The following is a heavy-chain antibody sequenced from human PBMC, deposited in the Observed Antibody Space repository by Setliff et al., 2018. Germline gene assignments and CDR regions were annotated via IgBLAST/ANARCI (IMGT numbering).Heavy chain of an antibody. J-gene: IGHJ6*02. D-gene: IGHD3-16*01. CDR1: GGSISSYF. CDR3: ARSMIQRNYYCGLDV. Sequence: SETLSLTCSVSGGSISSYFWNWVRQPAGKGLEWIGRIYSNENTNYNPSLKSRVTMSIDTSKNQLSLKPSSVTAADTAVYYCARSMIQRNYYCGLDVWGQGTTVTV. V-gene: IGHV4-4*07. CDR2: IYSNENT.